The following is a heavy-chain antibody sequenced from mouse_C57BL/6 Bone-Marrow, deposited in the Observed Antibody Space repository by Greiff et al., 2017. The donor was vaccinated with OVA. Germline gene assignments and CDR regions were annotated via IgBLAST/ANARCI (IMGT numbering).Heavy chain of an antibody. J-gene: IGHJ2*01. V-gene: IGHV3-6*01. CDR1: GYSITSGYY. Sequence: VQLKQSGPGLVKPSQSLSLTCSVTGYSITSGYYWNWIRQFPGNKLEWMGYISYDGSNNYNPSLKNRISITRDTSKNQFFLKLNSVTTEDTATYYCAREIRHYFDYWGQGTTLTVSS. D-gene: IGHD2-12*01. CDR2: ISYDGSN. CDR3: AREIRHYFDY.